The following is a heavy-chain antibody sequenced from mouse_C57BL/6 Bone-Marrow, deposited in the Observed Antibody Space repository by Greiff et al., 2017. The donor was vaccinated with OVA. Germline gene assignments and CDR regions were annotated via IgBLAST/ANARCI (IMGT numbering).Heavy chain of an antibody. CDR3: TRRRRDYGYGWFAY. D-gene: IGHD2-2*01. Sequence: EVHLVESGGGLVQPGGSMKLSCAASGFTFSDAWMDWVRQSPEKGLEWVAEIRNKANNHASYYAVSVKGRFTISRDDSKSSVYLQMISLRAEDTGIYYCTRRRRDYGYGWFAYWGQGTLVTVSA. J-gene: IGHJ3*01. CDR1: GFTFSDAW. V-gene: IGHV6-6*01. CDR2: IRNKANNHAS.